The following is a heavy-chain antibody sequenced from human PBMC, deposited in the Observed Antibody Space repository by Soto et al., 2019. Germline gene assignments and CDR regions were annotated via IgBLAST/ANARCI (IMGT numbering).Heavy chain of an antibody. J-gene: IGHJ6*01. CDR3: ARGDTAMVEDYYYYGMDV. CDR2: ISYDGSNK. V-gene: IGHV3-30-3*01. CDR1: GFTFSSYA. Sequence: QVQLVESGGGVVQPGRSLRLSCAASGFTFSSYAMHWVRQAPGKGLEWVAVISYDGSNKYYADSVKGRFTISRDNSKNTLYLQMNSLRAEDTAVYYCARGDTAMVEDYYYYGMDVW. D-gene: IGHD5-18*01.